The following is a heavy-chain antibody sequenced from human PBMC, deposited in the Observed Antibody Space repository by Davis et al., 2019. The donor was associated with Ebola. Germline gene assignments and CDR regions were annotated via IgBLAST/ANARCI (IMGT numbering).Heavy chain of an antibody. CDR1: GFVFRNYV. D-gene: IGHD3-22*01. CDR3: ARGGYYDSSGYSHAAFDI. J-gene: IGHJ3*02. V-gene: IGHV3-69-1*01. Sequence: PSETLSLTCAASGFVFRNYVMSWVRQAPGKGLEWVSTLGTSADTYYADSVKGRFTISRDNAKNSLYLQMNSLRAEDTAVYHCARGGYYDSSGYSHAAFDIWGQGTMVTVSS. CDR2: LGTSADT.